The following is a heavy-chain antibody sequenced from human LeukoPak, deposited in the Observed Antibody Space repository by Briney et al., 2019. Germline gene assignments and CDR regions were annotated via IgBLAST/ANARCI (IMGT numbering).Heavy chain of an antibody. D-gene: IGHD2-21*02. J-gene: IGHJ3*02. CDR3: ASIVVVTAADPSDAFDI. Sequence: SETLSLTCTVSGGSISSYYWSWIRQPAGEGLEWIGRIYTSGSTNYNPSLKSQVTMSVDTSKNQFSLKLSSVTAADTAVYYCASIVVVTAADPSDAFDIWGQGTMVTVSS. V-gene: IGHV4-4*07. CDR1: GGSISSYY. CDR2: IYTSGST.